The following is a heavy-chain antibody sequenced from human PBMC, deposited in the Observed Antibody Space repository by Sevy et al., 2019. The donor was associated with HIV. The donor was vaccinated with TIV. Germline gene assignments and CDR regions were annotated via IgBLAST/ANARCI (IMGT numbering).Heavy chain of an antibody. J-gene: IGHJ5*02. CDR1: GGSFSGYY. V-gene: IGHV4-34*01. CDR3: ARGPTPYQLLPKAGWFDP. Sequence: SQTLSLTCAVYGGSFSGYYWSWIRQPPGKGLEWIGEINHSGSTNYNPSLKSRVTISVDTSKNQFSLKLSSVTAADTAVYYCARGPTPYQLLPKAGWFDPWGQGTLVTVSS. CDR2: INHSGST. D-gene: IGHD2-2*01.